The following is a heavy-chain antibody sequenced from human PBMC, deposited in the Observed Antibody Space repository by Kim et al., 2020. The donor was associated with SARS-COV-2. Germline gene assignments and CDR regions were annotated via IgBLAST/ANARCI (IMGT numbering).Heavy chain of an antibody. Sequence: ASVKVSCKASGYTFTGYYLHWVRQAPGQGLEWMGRINPNTGDTIYAQKFQGRVTMTRDSSISTAYMQLSRLRSDDTALYYCARDRDMVRGVSTKFNWFDPWGQGTVVTVSS. CDR2: INPNTGDT. D-gene: IGHD3-10*01. CDR3: ARDRDMVRGVSTKFNWFDP. V-gene: IGHV1-2*06. CDR1: GYTFTGYY. J-gene: IGHJ5*02.